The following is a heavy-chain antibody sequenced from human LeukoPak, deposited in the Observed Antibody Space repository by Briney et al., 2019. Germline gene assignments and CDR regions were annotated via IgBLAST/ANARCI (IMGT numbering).Heavy chain of an antibody. Sequence: GALRLSCAASGFTFSSYGMHWVRKAPGRGLEWVAVISYDGSNKYYADSVKGRFTISRDNSKNTLYLQMNSLRAEDTAVYYCARDSRSPLYYYDSSGYSGAFDIWGQGTMVTVSS. J-gene: IGHJ3*02. CDR1: GFTFSSYG. V-gene: IGHV3-30*03. CDR2: ISYDGSNK. D-gene: IGHD3-22*01. CDR3: ARDSRSPLYYYDSSGYSGAFDI.